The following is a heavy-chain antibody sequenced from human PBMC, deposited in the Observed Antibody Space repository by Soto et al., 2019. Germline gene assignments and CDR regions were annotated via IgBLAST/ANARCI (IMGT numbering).Heavy chain of an antibody. V-gene: IGHV3-48*03. D-gene: IGHD1-26*01. CDR3: ARVVWELRWYFDL. J-gene: IGHJ2*01. CDR2: ISSSGSTI. Sequence: EVQLVESGGGLVQPGGSLRLSCAASGFTFSSYEMNWVRQAPGKGLEWVSYISSSGSTIYYADSVKGRFTISRDNAKNSLYLQMNSLRAEDTAVYYCARVVWELRWYFDLLGRGTLVTVSS. CDR1: GFTFSSYE.